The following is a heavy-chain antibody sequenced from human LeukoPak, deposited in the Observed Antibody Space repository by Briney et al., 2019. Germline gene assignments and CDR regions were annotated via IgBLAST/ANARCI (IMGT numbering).Heavy chain of an antibody. CDR1: GGSISSGGYS. V-gene: IGHV4-30-2*01. J-gene: IGHJ4*02. Sequence: SETLSLTCAVSGGSISSGGYSWSWIRQPPGKGLEWIGYIYHSGSTYYNPSLKSRVTISVDRSKNQFSLKLSSVTAADTAVYYCARGTSRAYYDNSGFDYWGQGTLVTVSS. CDR3: ARGTSRAYYDNSGFDY. D-gene: IGHD3-22*01. CDR2: IYHSGST.